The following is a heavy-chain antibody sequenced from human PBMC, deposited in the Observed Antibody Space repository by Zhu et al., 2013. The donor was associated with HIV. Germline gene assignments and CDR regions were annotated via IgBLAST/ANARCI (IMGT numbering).Heavy chain of an antibody. Sequence: QVVLVQSGADVKAPGASVRVSCKASGYTFIDYYIHWVRQAPGQGLECMGWINPRTGDTRIEQTFRGRIFVTRDTSINTVYMELRSLTSDDTAVYYCARDPSNRYYTDIWGKGTTVIVSS. CDR2: INPRTGDT. J-gene: IGHJ6*03. CDR1: GYTFIDYY. D-gene: IGHD7-27*01. V-gene: IGHV1-2*02. CDR3: ARDPSNRYYTDI.